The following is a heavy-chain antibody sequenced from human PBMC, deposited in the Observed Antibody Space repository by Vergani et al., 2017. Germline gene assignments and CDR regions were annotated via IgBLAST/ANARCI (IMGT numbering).Heavy chain of an antibody. CDR1: GFTFDDYA. D-gene: IGHD6-13*01. CDR3: VKYIAASGNYWYFDL. CDR2: INWNSDSI. Sequence: DVQLVESGGGLVQPGRSLRLSCAASGFTFDDYAMHWVRQAPGKGLEWVSGINWNSDSIAYADSVKGRFTIYRDNAKNSLYLQMNSLRAEDTALYYCVKYIAASGNYWYFDLWGRGTLVTVSS. V-gene: IGHV3-9*01. J-gene: IGHJ2*01.